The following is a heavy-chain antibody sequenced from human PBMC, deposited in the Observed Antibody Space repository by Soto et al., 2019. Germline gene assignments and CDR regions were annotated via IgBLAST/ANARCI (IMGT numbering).Heavy chain of an antibody. CDR3: ARSALTPIGYSSGWPGIDYFDY. CDR1: GGTFSSYA. D-gene: IGHD6-19*01. Sequence: ASVKVSCKASGGTFSSYAISWVRQAPGQGLEWMGGIIPIFGTANYAQKFQGRVTITADESTSTAYMELSSLRSEDTAVYYCARSALTPIGYSSGWPGIDYFDYWGQGTLVTVSS. CDR2: IIPIFGTA. J-gene: IGHJ4*02. V-gene: IGHV1-69*13.